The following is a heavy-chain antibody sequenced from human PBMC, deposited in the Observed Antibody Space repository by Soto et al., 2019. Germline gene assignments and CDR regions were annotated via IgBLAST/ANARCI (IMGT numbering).Heavy chain of an antibody. CDR3: ACVGKTLGVVSSFDY. V-gene: IGHV4-59*01. D-gene: IGHD3-3*01. Sequence: PSETLSLTCSVSVGSISNYYWSWIRQPPGKGLEFIGYIYHRGITNYNPSLKSRVTMSVDLSKNQFSLKLSSVTAADTAVYYCACVGKTLGVVSSFDYWGRGTLVTVSS. CDR2: IYHRGIT. J-gene: IGHJ4*02. CDR1: VGSISNYY.